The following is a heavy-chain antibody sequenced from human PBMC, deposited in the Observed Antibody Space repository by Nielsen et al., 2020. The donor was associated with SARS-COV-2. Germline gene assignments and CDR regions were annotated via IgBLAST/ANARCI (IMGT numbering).Heavy chain of an antibody. V-gene: IGHV3-23*01. Sequence: GSLKISCAASGFTFSSYAMSWVRQAPGKGLEWVSAISGSGGSTYYADSVKGRFTISRDNSKNTLYLQMNSLRAEDTAVYYCAKAGYTVTRGWFDPWGQGTLVTVSS. J-gene: IGHJ5*02. CDR2: ISGSGGST. CDR1: GFTFSSYA. CDR3: AKAGYTVTRGWFDP. D-gene: IGHD4-17*01.